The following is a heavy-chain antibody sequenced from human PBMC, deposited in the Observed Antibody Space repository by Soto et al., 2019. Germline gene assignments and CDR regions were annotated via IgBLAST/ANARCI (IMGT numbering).Heavy chain of an antibody. D-gene: IGHD6-6*01. Sequence: QVQLQQWGAGLLKPSETLSLTCAVYGGSFSGYYWSWIRQPPGKGLEWIGEINHSGSTNYNPSLKSRVTISVDTSQNQFSLKLSSVTAADTAVYYCARGFALSSIAARGGWFDPWGQGTLVTVSS. CDR3: ARGFALSSIAARGGWFDP. V-gene: IGHV4-34*01. CDR2: INHSGST. CDR1: GGSFSGYY. J-gene: IGHJ5*02.